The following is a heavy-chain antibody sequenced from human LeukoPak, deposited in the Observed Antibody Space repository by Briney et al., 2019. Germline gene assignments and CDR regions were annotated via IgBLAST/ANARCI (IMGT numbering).Heavy chain of an antibody. D-gene: IGHD3-16*02. CDR1: GGSISSNY. Sequence: SETLSLTCTVSGGSISSNYWSWIRQPPGKGLEWIGYIHYRGSTNYNPSLKSRVTISVDTSKNQFSLRLSSVTAADTAVYYCARGSYRYDYWGQGTLVTVSS. CDR2: IHYRGST. CDR3: ARGSYRYDY. V-gene: IGHV4-59*01. J-gene: IGHJ4*02.